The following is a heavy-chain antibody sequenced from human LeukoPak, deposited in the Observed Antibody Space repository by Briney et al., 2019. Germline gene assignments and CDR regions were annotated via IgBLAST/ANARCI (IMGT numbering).Heavy chain of an antibody. J-gene: IGHJ3*02. D-gene: IGHD2-2*01. CDR1: GFTFSNYW. V-gene: IGHV3-7*01. CDR3: ARAGRVVPAAKNAFDI. Sequence: GGSLRLSCAASGFTFSNYWMSWVRQAPGKGLEWVANIKEDGSEKYYVDSVKGRFTISRDNARNSLYLQMNSLRAEDTAVYYCARAGRVVPAAKNAFDIWGQGTMVTVSS. CDR2: IKEDGSEK.